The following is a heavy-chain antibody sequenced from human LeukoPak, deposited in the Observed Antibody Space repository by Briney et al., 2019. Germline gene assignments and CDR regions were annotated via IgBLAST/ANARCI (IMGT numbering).Heavy chain of an antibody. CDR3: ASRPYYYESSGYEDAFDI. J-gene: IGHJ3*02. Sequence: GESLKISCKGSGYSFTSYWIGWVRQMPGKGLEWMGIIYPGDSDTRYSPSFQGQVTISADKSISTAYLQWSSLKASDTAMYYCASRPYYYESSGYEDAFDIWGQGTMVTVSS. CDR2: IYPGDSDT. D-gene: IGHD3-22*01. V-gene: IGHV5-51*01. CDR1: GYSFTSYW.